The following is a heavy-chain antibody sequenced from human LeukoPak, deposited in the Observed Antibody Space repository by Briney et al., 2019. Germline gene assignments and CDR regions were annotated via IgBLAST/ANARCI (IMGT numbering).Heavy chain of an antibody. J-gene: IGHJ4*02. CDR1: GYTFTGYY. V-gene: IGHV1-2*02. D-gene: IGHD2-2*01. Sequence: GTSVKVSCKASGYTFTGYYMHWVRQAPGQGLEWMGWINPNSGGTNYAQKFQGRVTMTRDTSISTAYMELSRLRSDDTAVYYCARVGYCSSTSCYLPGYFDYWGQGTLVIVSS. CDR2: INPNSGGT. CDR3: ARVGYCSSTSCYLPGYFDY.